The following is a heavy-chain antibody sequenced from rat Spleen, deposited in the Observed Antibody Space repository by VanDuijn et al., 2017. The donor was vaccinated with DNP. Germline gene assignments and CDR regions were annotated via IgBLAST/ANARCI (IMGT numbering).Heavy chain of an antibody. V-gene: IGHV5-19*01. CDR3: ATFEGRDA. CDR1: GFTFVYYG. Sequence: EVRLVESGGGLVEPGRSLKPPCVASGFTFVYYGMHWIRQVPAQGLDWVASISTGRGTTYYRDSVTGRLTISRDNAKNTLYLQVDSLRCEDTATYYCATFEGRDAWGRGTSVTVSS. D-gene: IGHD1-11*01. J-gene: IGHJ4*01. CDR2: ISTGRGTT.